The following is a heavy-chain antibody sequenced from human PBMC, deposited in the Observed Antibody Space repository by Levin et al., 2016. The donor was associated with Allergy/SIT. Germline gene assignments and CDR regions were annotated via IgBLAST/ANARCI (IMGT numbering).Heavy chain of an antibody. J-gene: IGHJ4*02. CDR2: ISGSGGST. D-gene: IGHD6-19*01. CDR1: GFTFSSYA. CDR3: AKDRGIAVAGGPFDY. Sequence: GGSLRLSCAASGFTFSSYAMSWVRQAPGKGLEWVSAISGSGGSTYYADSVKGRFTISRDNSKNTLYLQMNSLRAEDTAVYYCAKDRGIAVAGGPFDYWGQGTLVTVSS. V-gene: IGHV3-23*01.